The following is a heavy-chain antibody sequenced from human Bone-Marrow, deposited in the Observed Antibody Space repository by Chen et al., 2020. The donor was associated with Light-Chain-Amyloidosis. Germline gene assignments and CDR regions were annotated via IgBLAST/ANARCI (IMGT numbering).Heavy chain of an antibody. V-gene: IGHV3-7*01. D-gene: IGHD4-17*01. CDR1: QFAFSDFW. J-gene: IGHJ4*02. CDR3: AKGHDYGDYGEYYFDY. Sequence: EVQLVESGGGLVQPGGSLRLSCAASQFAFSDFWMGWVRQGPGKGLKWVANTKKDESEIHYASSVKGRFTISRDNAWNSLFLQMNSLRAEDTALYYCAKGHDYGDYGEYYFDYWGQGTLVTVSS. CDR2: TKKDESEI.